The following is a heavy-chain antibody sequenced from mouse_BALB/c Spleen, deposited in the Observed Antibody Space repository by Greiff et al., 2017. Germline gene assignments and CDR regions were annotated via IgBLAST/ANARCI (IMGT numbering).Heavy chain of an antibody. CDR3: APYGYDVPY. V-gene: IGHV1-9*01. J-gene: IGHJ3*01. D-gene: IGHD2-2*01. Sequence: QVQLKESGAELMKPGASVKISCKATGYTFSSYWIEWVKQRPGHGLEWIGEILPGSGSTNYNEKFKGKATFTADTSSNTAYMQLSSLTSEDTAVYYCAPYGYDVPYWGQGTLVTVSA. CDR1: GYTFSSYW. CDR2: ILPGSGST.